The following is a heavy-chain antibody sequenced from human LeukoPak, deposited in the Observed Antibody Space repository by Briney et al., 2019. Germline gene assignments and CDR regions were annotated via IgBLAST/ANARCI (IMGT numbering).Heavy chain of an antibody. V-gene: IGHV1-18*01. D-gene: IGHD5-18*01. Sequence: ASGKVSCKASGYTFTSYGISWVRQAPGQGVEGRGGISAYNGNTNYAQKLQGRVTMTTDTSTSTAYMELRSLRSDDTAVYYCARFIEVDTAMVHHNWFDPWGQGTLVTVSS. CDR3: ARFIEVDTAMVHHNWFDP. CDR1: GYTFTSYG. J-gene: IGHJ5*02. CDR2: ISAYNGNT.